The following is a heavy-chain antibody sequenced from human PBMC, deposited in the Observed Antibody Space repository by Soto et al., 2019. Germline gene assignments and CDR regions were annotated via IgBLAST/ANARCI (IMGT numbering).Heavy chain of an antibody. D-gene: IGHD5-18*01. CDR1: GFTFSDHA. CDR3: ASDTAAGMDV. Sequence: QLMESGGGLVQPGGSLRLSCAAAGFTFSDHAIHWVRQAPGKGLEYVSVISADGGATSYANSVKGRFTISRDNSKHTLFLQMGSLRPEDMAVYYCASDTAAGMDVWGQGTTVTVSS. V-gene: IGHV3-64*01. CDR2: ISADGGAT. J-gene: IGHJ6*02.